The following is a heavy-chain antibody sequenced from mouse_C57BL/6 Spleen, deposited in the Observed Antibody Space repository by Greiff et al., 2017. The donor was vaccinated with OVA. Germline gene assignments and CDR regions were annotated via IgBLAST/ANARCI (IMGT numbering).Heavy chain of an antibody. CDR3: ARLVYYDDDGTADVLWYFDG. V-gene: IGHV1-72*01. Sequence: QVQLQQSGAELVKPGASVKLSCKASGYTFTSYWMHWVKQRPGRGLEWIGRIDPTSGGTKYNEKFKDKATLTVDKPYSTAYMQLSSLTSEDSAVYYCARLVYYDDDGTADVLWYFDGWGTGTTVTVSA. J-gene: IGHJ1*03. D-gene: IGHD2-4*01. CDR2: IDPTSGGT. CDR1: GYTFTSYW.